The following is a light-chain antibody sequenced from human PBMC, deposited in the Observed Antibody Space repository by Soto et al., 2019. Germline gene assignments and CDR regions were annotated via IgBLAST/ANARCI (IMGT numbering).Light chain of an antibody. J-gene: IGKJ4*01. CDR1: QSVNIN. CDR2: GAS. Sequence: EIAMTQSPVTLSASPGERVTLSCRASQSVNINLAWYQQRPGQAPRVLIYGASNRASRIPDRFSGSGSGTDFTLTISSLEPDDFALYYCQQYKDWPPLTFGGGTRVEIK. V-gene: IGKV3D-15*01. CDR3: QQYKDWPPLT.